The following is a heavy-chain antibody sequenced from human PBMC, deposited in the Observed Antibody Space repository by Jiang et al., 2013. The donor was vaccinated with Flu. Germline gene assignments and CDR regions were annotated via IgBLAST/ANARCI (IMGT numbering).Heavy chain of an antibody. J-gene: IGHJ1*01. D-gene: IGHD6-13*01. CDR3: VKEPDVATAGTFQH. Sequence: SGAEVKVSCKASGYTFSSYGISWLRQAPGQGLEWMGWIGAYNGRTNYAPNLQGRVTMTTDTSTTTAYLELKSLTYDDTAVYYCVKEPDVATAGTFQHWGQGTLVTVSS. CDR1: GYTFSSYG. CDR2: IGAYNGRT. V-gene: IGHV1-18*01.